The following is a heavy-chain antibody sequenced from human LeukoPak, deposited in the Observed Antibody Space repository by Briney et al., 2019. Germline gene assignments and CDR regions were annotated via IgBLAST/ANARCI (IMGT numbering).Heavy chain of an antibody. CDR3: ARDNGSTAMAYYYYYYMDV. CDR2: MNPNSGNT. D-gene: IGHD5-18*01. V-gene: IGHV1-8*01. J-gene: IGHJ6*03. CDR1: GYTFTSYD. Sequence: GASVEVSCKASGYTFTSYDINWVRQATGQGVEWMGWMNPNSGNTGYAQKFQGRVTMTRNTSISTAYMELSSLRSEDTAVYYCARDNGSTAMAYYYYYYMDVWGKGTTVTISS.